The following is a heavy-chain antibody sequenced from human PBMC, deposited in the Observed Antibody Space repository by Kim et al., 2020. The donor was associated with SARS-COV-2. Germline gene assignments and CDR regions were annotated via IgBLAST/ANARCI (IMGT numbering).Heavy chain of an antibody. CDR3: ARALLCFGEDIDY. Sequence: GGSLRLSCAASGFTFSSYAMHWVRQAPGKGLEWVAFISYDGSNKYYADSVKGRFTISRDNSKNTLYLQMNSLRAEDTAVYYCARALLCFGEDIDYWGQGTPVTVSS. V-gene: IGHV3-30-3*01. J-gene: IGHJ4*02. D-gene: IGHD3-10*01. CDR2: ISYDGSNK. CDR1: GFTFSSYA.